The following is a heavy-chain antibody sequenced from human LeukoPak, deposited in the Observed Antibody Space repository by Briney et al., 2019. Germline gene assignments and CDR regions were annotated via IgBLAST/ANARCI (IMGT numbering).Heavy chain of an antibody. CDR2: SYHTGTT. Sequence: SETLSLTCTVSGGSISSSSYYWGWIRQPPGKGLEWIASSYHTGTTYYNASLKSRLTISVDTSKNQFSLKLSSVTAADTAMYYCAKSGGYGLIDYWGQGTLVTVSS. J-gene: IGHJ4*02. CDR1: GGSISSSSYY. CDR3: AKSGGYGLIDY. D-gene: IGHD1-26*01. V-gene: IGHV4-39*01.